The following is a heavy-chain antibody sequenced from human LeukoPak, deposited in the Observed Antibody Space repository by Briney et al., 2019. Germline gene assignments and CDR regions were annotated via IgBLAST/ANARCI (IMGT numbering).Heavy chain of an antibody. CDR3: ARGRDVDYIFDY. Sequence: PGGSLRLSCAASGFTFSSNCMNWVRQAPGKGLEWVSVIYSGGSTYYSDSVKGRFTISRDNSKNTLYLQMNSLRAEDTAVYYCARGRDVDYIFDYWGQGTLVTVSS. CDR2: IYSGGST. D-gene: IGHD4-11*01. CDR1: GFTFSSNC. J-gene: IGHJ4*02. V-gene: IGHV3-53*01.